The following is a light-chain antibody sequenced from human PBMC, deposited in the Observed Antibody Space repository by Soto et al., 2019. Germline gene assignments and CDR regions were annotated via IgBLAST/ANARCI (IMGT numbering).Light chain of an antibody. Sequence: DIVMTQSPDSLAVSLGERATINCESSQSVLFTSNNKNYLAWYQQKPGQPPKLLLSWASARESGVPARFSGSGSRTLFTLSITSLQAEDVAVYYCQQYYTLPLTFGGGTKVEIK. CDR3: QQYYTLPLT. V-gene: IGKV4-1*01. CDR2: WAS. CDR1: QSVLFTSNNKNY. J-gene: IGKJ4*01.